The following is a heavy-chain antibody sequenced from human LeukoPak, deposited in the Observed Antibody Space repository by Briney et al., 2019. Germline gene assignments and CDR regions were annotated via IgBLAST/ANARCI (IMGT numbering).Heavy chain of an antibody. V-gene: IGHV3-7*01. CDR3: ARDSRFPQPPMDV. Sequence: PGGSLRLSCAASGFTFSSYWMSWVRQAPGKGLEWVANIKQDGSEKYYVDSVKGRFTISRDNAKNSLYLQMNSLRAEDTAVYYCARDSRFPQPPMDVWGQGTTVTVSS. J-gene: IGHJ6*02. D-gene: IGHD2-2*01. CDR2: IKQDGSEK. CDR1: GFTFSSYW.